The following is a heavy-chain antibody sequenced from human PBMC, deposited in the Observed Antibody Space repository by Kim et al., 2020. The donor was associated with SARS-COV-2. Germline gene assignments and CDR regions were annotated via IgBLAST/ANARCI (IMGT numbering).Heavy chain of an antibody. CDR1: GFTFSSYA. CDR2: ISGSGGST. D-gene: IGHD2-2*01. Sequence: GGSLRLSCVASGFTFSSYAMSWVRQAPGKGLEWVSAISGSGGSTYYADSVKGRFTISRDNSKNTLYLQMNSLRAEDTAVYYCAKPPSLYCSSTSCMGRYSGYDYSAFDIWGQGTMVTVSS. J-gene: IGHJ3*02. CDR3: AKPPSLYCSSTSCMGRYSGYDYSAFDI. V-gene: IGHV3-23*01.